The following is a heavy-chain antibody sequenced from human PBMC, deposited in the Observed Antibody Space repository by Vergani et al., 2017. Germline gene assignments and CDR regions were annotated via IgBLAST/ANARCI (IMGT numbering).Heavy chain of an antibody. V-gene: IGHV5-10-1*01. CDR1: GYSFTSYW. J-gene: IGHJ6*02. Sequence: EVQLVQSGAEEKKPGESLRISCKGSGYSFTSYWISWVRQMPGKGLEWMGRIDPSDSYTNYSPSFQGHVTISADKSISTAYLQWSSLKASDTAMYYCARQVAVAGKWWGPYYYYGMDVWGQGTTVTVSS. D-gene: IGHD6-19*01. CDR3: ARQVAVAGKWWGPYYYYGMDV. CDR2: IDPSDSYT.